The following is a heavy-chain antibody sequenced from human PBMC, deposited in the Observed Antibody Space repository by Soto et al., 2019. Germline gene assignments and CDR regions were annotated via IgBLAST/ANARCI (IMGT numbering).Heavy chain of an antibody. D-gene: IGHD4-4*01. CDR2: INPKSDDT. V-gene: IGHV1-2*02. Sequence: GASVKVSCKASGYPFSDNQIHWLRRAPGQGLEWMGRINPKSDDTNYAQKFQGRVTITRDTSIDTAYLELTGLTSDDTATYYCARKHSLDYIRWGLDPWGQGTLVTFSS. CDR1: GYPFSDNQ. J-gene: IGHJ5*02. CDR3: ARKHSLDYIRWGLDP.